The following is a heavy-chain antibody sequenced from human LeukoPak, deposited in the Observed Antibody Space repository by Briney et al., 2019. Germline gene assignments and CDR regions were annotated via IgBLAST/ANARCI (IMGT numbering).Heavy chain of an antibody. CDR1: GGSFSGYY. D-gene: IGHD6-19*01. Sequence: SENLSLTCAVYGGSFSGYYWSWIRQPPGKGLEWIGEINHSGSTNYNPSLKSRVTISVDTSKNQFSLKLSSVTAADTAVYYCARGKLIAVAGYNWFDPWGQGTLVTVSS. J-gene: IGHJ5*02. CDR3: ARGKLIAVAGYNWFDP. V-gene: IGHV4-34*01. CDR2: INHSGST.